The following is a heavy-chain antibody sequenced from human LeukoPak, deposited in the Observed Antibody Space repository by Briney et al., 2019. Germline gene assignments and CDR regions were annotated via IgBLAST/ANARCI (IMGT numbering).Heavy chain of an antibody. CDR1: GFTFSSYA. J-gene: IGHJ4*02. CDR3: AKNADYGGNSGLDY. V-gene: IGHV3-23*01. D-gene: IGHD4-23*01. CDR2: ISGSGGST. Sequence: GGSPRLSCAASGFTFSSYAMSWVRQAPGKGLEWVSAISGSGGSTYYADSVKGRFTISRDNSKNTLYLQMSSLRAEDTAVYYCAKNADYGGNSGLDYWGQGTLVTVSS.